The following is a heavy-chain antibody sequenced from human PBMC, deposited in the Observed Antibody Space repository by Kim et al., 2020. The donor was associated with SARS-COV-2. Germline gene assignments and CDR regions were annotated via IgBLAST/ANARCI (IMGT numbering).Heavy chain of an antibody. D-gene: IGHD6-19*01. CDR1: GLTFHKYS. CDR2: ITGSGAYT. CDR3: AKRSRESSGWFVD. V-gene: IGHV3-23*01. Sequence: GGSLRLSCVASGLTFHKYSMTWVRQAPGKWLEWVSAITGSGAYTDYADSVKGRFTISRDNSKNTLYLQMNSLRGEDTAGYYCAKRSRESSGWFVDWGQGTSVTVSS. J-gene: IGHJ5*02.